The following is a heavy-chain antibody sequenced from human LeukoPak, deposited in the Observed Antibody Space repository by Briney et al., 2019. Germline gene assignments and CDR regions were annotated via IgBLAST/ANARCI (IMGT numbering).Heavy chain of an antibody. Sequence: GGSLRLSCAASGFTVSSNYMSWVRQAPGKGLEWVSVIYSGGSTYYADSVKGRFTISRDNSKNTLFLQMNSLRAEDTAVYYCAKVTVGASYYSDYWGQGTLVTVSS. CDR1: GFTVSSNY. CDR2: IYSGGST. J-gene: IGHJ4*02. D-gene: IGHD1-26*01. V-gene: IGHV3-53*01. CDR3: AKVTVGASYYSDY.